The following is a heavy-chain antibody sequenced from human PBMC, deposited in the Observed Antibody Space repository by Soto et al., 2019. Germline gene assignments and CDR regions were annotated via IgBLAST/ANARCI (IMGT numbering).Heavy chain of an antibody. D-gene: IGHD6-19*01. Sequence: QVQLVQSGAEVKKPGASVKVSCKASGYTFTSYGISWVRQSPGQGLEWMGWISAYNGNTNYAQKLQGRVTITTDTSTSTSYMELRSLSSDDTAVYYCARESAVAALDPWGQGTLVTVSS. J-gene: IGHJ5*02. CDR2: ISAYNGNT. V-gene: IGHV1-18*01. CDR3: ARESAVAALDP. CDR1: GYTFTSYG.